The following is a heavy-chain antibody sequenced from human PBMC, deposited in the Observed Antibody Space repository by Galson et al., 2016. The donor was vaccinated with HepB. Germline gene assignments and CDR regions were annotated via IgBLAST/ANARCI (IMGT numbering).Heavy chain of an antibody. V-gene: IGHV3-33*01. D-gene: IGHD5-12*01. CDR2: IYYDGSNK. CDR3: ARGRWIMDV. J-gene: IGHJ6*02. Sequence: SLRLSCAASGFTFSTFGLHWVRQAPGKGLEWVALIYYDGSNKYYADSVKSRFTISRDNSYNALYLQMNSLRAEDTAVYYCARGRWIMDVWGQGTTVTVSS. CDR1: GFTFSTFG.